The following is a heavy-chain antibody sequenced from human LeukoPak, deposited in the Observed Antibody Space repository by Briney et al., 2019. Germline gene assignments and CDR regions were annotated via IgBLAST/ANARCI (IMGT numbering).Heavy chain of an antibody. CDR2: ISSGGNT. J-gene: IGHJ4*02. CDR1: GFVVSSNY. V-gene: IGHV3-53*01. D-gene: IGHD3-22*01. Sequence: PGGSLRLSCAASGFVVSSNYMSWVRQAPGKGLEGISVISSGGNTYYADSVKGRFTISRDISKNTLYLQMNGLRAEDTAVYYCAREVRGYYFDYWGQGTLVTVSS. CDR3: AREVRGYYFDY.